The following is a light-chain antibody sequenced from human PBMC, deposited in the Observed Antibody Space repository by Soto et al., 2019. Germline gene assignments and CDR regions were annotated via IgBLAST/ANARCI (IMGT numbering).Light chain of an antibody. J-gene: IGKJ1*01. V-gene: IGKV1-5*01. CDR3: QQYNNYSPLT. CDR2: DAS. CDR1: QSISSW. Sequence: DIQMTQSPSTLSASVGDRVTITCRASQSISSWLAWYQQKPGKAPKLLIYDASSLESGVPSRFSGSGSGTELTLTITCLQPDDFATYYCQQYNNYSPLTFGQGTKVEIK.